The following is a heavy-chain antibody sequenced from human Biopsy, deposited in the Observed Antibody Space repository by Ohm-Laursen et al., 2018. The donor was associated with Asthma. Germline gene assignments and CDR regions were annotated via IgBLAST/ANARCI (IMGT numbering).Heavy chain of an antibody. CDR1: GGSISSFY. CDR3: VRAVRNEQWLAPFDY. D-gene: IGHD6-19*01. Sequence: SETLSLTCSVYGGSISSFYWSWIRQSPEKGLEWMGDVYWTGSTNYNPSLKSRVTMSVDTSKNRMFLELISVTAADTAIYYCVRAVRNEQWLAPFDYWGQGKPVTVSS. V-gene: IGHV4-59*01. J-gene: IGHJ4*02. CDR2: VYWTGST.